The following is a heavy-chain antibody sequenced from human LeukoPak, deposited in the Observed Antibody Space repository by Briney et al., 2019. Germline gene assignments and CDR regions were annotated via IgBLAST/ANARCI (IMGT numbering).Heavy chain of an antibody. D-gene: IGHD2-15*01. Sequence: ASVKVSCKASGGTFSSYAISWVRQAPGQGLEWMGRIIPILGIANYAQKFQGRVTITADKSTSTACMELSSLRSGDTAVYYCARAKGYCSGGSCPFFDYWGQGTLVTVSS. CDR3: ARAKGYCSGGSCPFFDY. V-gene: IGHV1-69*04. J-gene: IGHJ4*02. CDR2: IIPILGIA. CDR1: GGTFSSYA.